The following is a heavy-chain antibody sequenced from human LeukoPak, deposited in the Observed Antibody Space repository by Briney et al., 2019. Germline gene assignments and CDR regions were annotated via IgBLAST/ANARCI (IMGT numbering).Heavy chain of an antibody. V-gene: IGHV4-59*08. J-gene: IGHJ5*02. CDR3: ARHRDSLGFHNWFDP. CDR2: TFYTGST. Sequence: SETLSLTCTVSGRSISSHYWSWIRQSPGGGLEWIGFTFYTGSTNSNPSLKSRVTMSADPSKNQFSLRLISVTAADTAIYYCARHRDSLGFHNWFDPWGQGTLVSVSS. D-gene: IGHD3-16*01. CDR1: GRSISSHY.